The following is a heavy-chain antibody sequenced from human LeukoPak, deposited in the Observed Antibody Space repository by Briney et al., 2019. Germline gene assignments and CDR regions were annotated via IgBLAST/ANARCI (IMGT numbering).Heavy chain of an antibody. CDR3: GTSNRGSFFDY. CDR1: GGSVSSDGYF. Sequence: SETLSLTCTVSGGSVSSDGYFWVWIRQPPGKGLEWIGSFYSTGSTSYNPSLQSRVSISLDTSKNQFSLRLNSVTAADTAVFYCGTSNRGSFFDYGGQGTLVTVSS. J-gene: IGHJ4*02. D-gene: IGHD1-14*01. CDR2: FYSTGST. V-gene: IGHV4-39*07.